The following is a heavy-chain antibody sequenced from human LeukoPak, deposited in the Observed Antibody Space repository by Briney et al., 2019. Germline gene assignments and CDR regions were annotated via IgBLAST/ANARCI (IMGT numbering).Heavy chain of an antibody. V-gene: IGHV3-21*01. CDR1: GFTFSSYS. J-gene: IGHJ6*02. Sequence: GGSLRLSCAASGFTFSSYSMNWVRQAPGKGLDWVSSISSSSSYIYYADSVKGRFTISRDNAKNSLYLQMNSLRAEDTAVYYCARGRGYSGYDYGMDVWGQGTTVTVSS. D-gene: IGHD5-12*01. CDR3: ARGRGYSGYDYGMDV. CDR2: ISSSSSYI.